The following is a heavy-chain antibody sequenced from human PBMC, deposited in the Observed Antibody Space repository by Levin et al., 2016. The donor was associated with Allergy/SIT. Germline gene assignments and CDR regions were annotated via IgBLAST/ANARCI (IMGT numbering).Heavy chain of an antibody. J-gene: IGHJ4*02. CDR2: MTNSGTT. CDR1: GASISSGDHF. V-gene: IGHV4-31*03. CDR3: ARGRGYGYGIDY. D-gene: IGHD5-18*01. Sequence: SETLSLTCSVSGASISSGDHFWSWIRQHPGKGLESIAYMTNSGTTYYNPSLRSRITISLDTSKNQFSLDLNSVTAADTAVYYCARGRGYGYGIDYWGQGIPVIVSS.